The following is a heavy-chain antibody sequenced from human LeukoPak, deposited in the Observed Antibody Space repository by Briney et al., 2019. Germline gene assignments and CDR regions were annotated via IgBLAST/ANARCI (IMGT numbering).Heavy chain of an antibody. CDR3: ARLMGTIFGVVIPYFDY. Sequence: SETLSLTCAVSGDSISSSDYYWSWIRQHPGKGLEWIGYIYYSGSTYYNPSLKSRVTISVDTSKNQFSLKLSSVTAADTAVYYCARLMGTIFGVVIPYFDYWGQGTLVTVSS. J-gene: IGHJ4*02. V-gene: IGHV4-31*11. CDR2: IYYSGST. CDR1: GDSISSSDYY. D-gene: IGHD3-3*01.